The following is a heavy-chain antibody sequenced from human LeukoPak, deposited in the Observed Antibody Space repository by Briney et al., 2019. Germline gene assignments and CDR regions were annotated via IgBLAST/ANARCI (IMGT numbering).Heavy chain of an antibody. V-gene: IGHV4-34*01. D-gene: IGHD2-21*02. CDR1: GGSFSPYY. CDR2: INHSGST. Sequence: SETLSLTCAVYGGSFSPYYWSWIRQPPGKGLEWIGEINHSGSTNYNPSLKSRVTISVDTSKNQFSLRLSSVTAADTAVYYCARVGFYCGGDCYVDYWGQGTLVTVSS. CDR3: ARVGFYCGGDCYVDY. J-gene: IGHJ4*02.